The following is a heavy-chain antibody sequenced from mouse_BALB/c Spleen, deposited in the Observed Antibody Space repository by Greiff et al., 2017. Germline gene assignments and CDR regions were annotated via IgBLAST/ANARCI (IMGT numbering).Heavy chain of an antibody. D-gene: IGHD2-1*01. CDR3: ARDYGNAMDY. CDR2: ISNLAYSI. V-gene: IGHV5-15*02. CDR1: GFTFSDYG. J-gene: IGHJ4*01. Sequence: EVMLVESGGGLVQPGGSRKLSCAASGFTFSDYGMAWVRQAPGKGPEWVAFISNLAYSIYYADTVTGRFTISRENAKNTLYLEMSSLRSEDTAMYYCARDYGNAMDYWGQGNSVTVSS.